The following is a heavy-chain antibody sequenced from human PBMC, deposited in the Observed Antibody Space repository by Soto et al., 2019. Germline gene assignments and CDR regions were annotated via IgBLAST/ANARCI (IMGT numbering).Heavy chain of an antibody. Sequence: SETLSLTCAVSGGSISSSNWWSFFRQPPGKGLEWIGEIYHSGSTNYNPSLKSRVTISVDKSKNQFSLRLSSVTAADTAVYYCAREGIVGASYFDYWGQGTLVTVS. CDR2: IYHSGST. D-gene: IGHD1-26*01. J-gene: IGHJ4*02. V-gene: IGHV4-4*02. CDR3: AREGIVGASYFDY. CDR1: GGSISSSNW.